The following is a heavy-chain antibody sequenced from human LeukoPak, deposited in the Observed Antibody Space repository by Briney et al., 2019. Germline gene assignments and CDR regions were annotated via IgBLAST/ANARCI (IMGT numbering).Heavy chain of an antibody. Sequence: ASVKVSCKASGYNFSGYFLHWVRQAPGQGLEWMGWINPNRGDTKYAQKFQGRVTMTRDTSISTAYMELSRLRSDDTAVYYCARDWVVVVPAARFDPWGQGTLVTVSS. CDR3: ARDWVVVVPAARFDP. CDR1: GYNFSGYF. D-gene: IGHD2-2*01. J-gene: IGHJ5*02. CDR2: INPNRGDT. V-gene: IGHV1-2*02.